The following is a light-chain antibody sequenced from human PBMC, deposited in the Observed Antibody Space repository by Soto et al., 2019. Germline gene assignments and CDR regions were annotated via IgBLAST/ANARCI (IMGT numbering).Light chain of an antibody. Sequence: QSVLTQPPSVSGAPGRRVTISCTGSSSNIGAGYDVHWYQQLPGTAPKLLIYGNSNRPSGDPDRFSGSKSGTSASLAITGLQAEDEADYYCQSYDISLSGWVFGGGTKLTVL. CDR3: QSYDISLSGWV. J-gene: IGLJ2*01. V-gene: IGLV1-40*01. CDR1: SSNIGAGYD. CDR2: GNS.